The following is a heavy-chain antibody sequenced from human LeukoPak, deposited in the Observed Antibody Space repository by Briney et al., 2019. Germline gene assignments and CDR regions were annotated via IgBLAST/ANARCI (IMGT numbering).Heavy chain of an antibody. V-gene: IGHV4-31*03. D-gene: IGHD6-13*01. Sequence: PSETLSLTCTVSGGSISSGGYYWSWICQHPGKGLEWIGYIYYSGSTYYNPSLKSRVTISVDTSKNQFSLKLSSVTAADTAVYYCARRYSSSWSYYFDYWGQGTLVTVSS. CDR1: GGSISSGGYY. CDR2: IYYSGST. J-gene: IGHJ4*02. CDR3: ARRYSSSWSYYFDY.